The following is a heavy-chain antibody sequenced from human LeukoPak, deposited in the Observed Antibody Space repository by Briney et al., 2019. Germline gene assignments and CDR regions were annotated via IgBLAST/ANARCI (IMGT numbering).Heavy chain of an antibody. V-gene: IGHV4-39*07. CDR3: ARAGDSDTYYCPFQH. CDR2: IYYTGST. CDR1: GGSISSSSYY. J-gene: IGHJ1*01. Sequence: ASETLSLICTVSGGSISSSSYYWGWIRQPPGKGLEWIGSIYYTGSTYYNPSLKSRVTISVDTSRNQFSLKLSSVTAADTAVYYCARAGDSDTYYCPFQHWGQGTLVTVSS. D-gene: IGHD3-10*01.